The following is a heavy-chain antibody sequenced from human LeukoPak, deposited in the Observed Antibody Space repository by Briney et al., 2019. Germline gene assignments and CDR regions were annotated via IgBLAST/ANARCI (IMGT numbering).Heavy chain of an antibody. Sequence: SETLSLTCAVYGGPFSGYYWSWIRQPPGKGLEWIGEINHSGSTNYNPSLKSRVTISVDTSKNQFSLKLSSVTAADTAVYYCAMVSGSYRSGFGYWGRGTLVTVSS. CDR3: AMVSGSYRSGFGY. V-gene: IGHV4-34*01. D-gene: IGHD1-26*01. CDR2: INHSGST. J-gene: IGHJ4*02. CDR1: GGPFSGYY.